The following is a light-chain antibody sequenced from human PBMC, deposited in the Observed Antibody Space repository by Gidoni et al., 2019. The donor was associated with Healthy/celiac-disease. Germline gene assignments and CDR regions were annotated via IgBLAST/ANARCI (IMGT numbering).Light chain of an antibody. Sequence: EIVLTQSLSHMSLFPGERATLSCRASQSVSSYLAWYHQKPGQAPRLLIYDASTRATGIPARFSGSRSGADFTLTISSLEPEDFAVYYCQQRSNWPPSTFGQGTKLEIK. CDR1: QSVSSY. CDR2: DAS. CDR3: QQRSNWPPST. V-gene: IGKV3-11*01. J-gene: IGKJ2*01.